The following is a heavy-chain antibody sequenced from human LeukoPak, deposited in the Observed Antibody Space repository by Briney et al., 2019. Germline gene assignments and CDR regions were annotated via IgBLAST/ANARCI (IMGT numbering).Heavy chain of an antibody. J-gene: IGHJ6*03. D-gene: IGHD3-10*01. CDR2: INHSGST. CDR1: GGSFSGYY. Sequence: SETLSLTCAVYGGSFSGYYWSWIRQPPGKGLEWIGEINHSGSTNYNPSLKSRVTISVDTSKNQFSLKLSSVTAADTAVYYCARLGVTMVRGVIIIRYYYMDVWGKGTTVTVSS. CDR3: ARLGVTMVRGVIIIRYYYMDV. V-gene: IGHV4-34*01.